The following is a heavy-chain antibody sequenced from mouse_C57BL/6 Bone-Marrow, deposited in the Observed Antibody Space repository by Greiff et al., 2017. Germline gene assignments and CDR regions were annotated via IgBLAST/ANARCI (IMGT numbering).Heavy chain of an antibody. Sequence: VQLQQPGAELVKPGASVKLSCKASGYTFTSYWMHWVKQRPGQGLEWIGMIHPNSGSTNYNEKFKSKATLTVDKSSSTAYMQLSSLTSEDSAVYYCARPYYSNYVNARDYWGQGTSVTVAS. D-gene: IGHD2-5*01. J-gene: IGHJ4*01. CDR1: GYTFTSYW. CDR2: IHPNSGST. V-gene: IGHV1-64*01. CDR3: ARPYYSNYVNARDY.